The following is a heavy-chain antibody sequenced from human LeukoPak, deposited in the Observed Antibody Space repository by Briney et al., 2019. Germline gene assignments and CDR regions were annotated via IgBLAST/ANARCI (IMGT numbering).Heavy chain of an antibody. Sequence: GGSLRLSCAASGVTFSSYSMDWGRGAPGEGLEWVSYISSSSSTIYYADSVKGRFTISRDNAKNSLYLQMNSLRAEDTAVYYCAREYSTYIFDYWGQGTLVTVSS. V-gene: IGHV3-48*04. CDR1: GVTFSSYS. CDR3: AREYSTYIFDY. D-gene: IGHD4-11*01. CDR2: ISSSSSTI. J-gene: IGHJ4*02.